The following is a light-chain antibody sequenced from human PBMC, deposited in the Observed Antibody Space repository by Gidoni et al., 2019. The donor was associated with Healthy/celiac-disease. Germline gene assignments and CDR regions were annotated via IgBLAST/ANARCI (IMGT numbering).Light chain of an antibody. CDR1: QSISSY. CDR3: QQSYSTLPLFT. J-gene: IGKJ3*01. V-gene: IGKV1-39*01. CDR2: AAS. Sequence: DIQMTQSPSSLSASVGDRVTITCRASQSISSYLNWYQQKPGKAPKLLIYAASSLQSGVPSRFSGSGSGTDFTLTISSLQPEDFATYYCQQSYSTLPLFTFXPXTKVDIK.